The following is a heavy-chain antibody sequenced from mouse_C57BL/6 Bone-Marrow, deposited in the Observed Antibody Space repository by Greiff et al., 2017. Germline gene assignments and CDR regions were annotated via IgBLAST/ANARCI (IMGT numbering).Heavy chain of an antibody. V-gene: IGHV1-54*01. D-gene: IGHD1-1*01. Sequence: QVQLQQSGAELVRPGTSVTVSCKASGYAFTNYLIEWVKQRPGQGLEWIGVINPGSGGTNYNEKFKGKATLTADKSSSTAYMQLSSLTSEDSSVYFCARDYGRSPAYWGQGTLVTVSA. CDR2: INPGSGGT. CDR1: GYAFTNYL. J-gene: IGHJ3*01. CDR3: ARDYGRSPAY.